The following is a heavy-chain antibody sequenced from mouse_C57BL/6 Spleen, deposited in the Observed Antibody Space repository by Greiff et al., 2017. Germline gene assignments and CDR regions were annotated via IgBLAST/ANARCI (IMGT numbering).Heavy chain of an antibody. Sequence: EVQLQQSGAELVRPGASVKLSCTASGFNIKDDYMHWVKQRPEQGLEWIGWIDPENGDTEYASKFQGKATITADTSSNTAYLQLSSLTSEDTAVYYCTTRLLRDAMDYWGQGTSVTVSS. V-gene: IGHV14-4*01. D-gene: IGHD1-1*01. J-gene: IGHJ4*01. CDR2: IDPENGDT. CDR1: GFNIKDDY. CDR3: TTRLLRDAMDY.